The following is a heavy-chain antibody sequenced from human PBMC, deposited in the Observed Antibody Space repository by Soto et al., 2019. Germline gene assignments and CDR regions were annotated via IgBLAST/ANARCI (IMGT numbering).Heavy chain of an antibody. J-gene: IGHJ4*02. CDR3: AYEIRPNDY. CDR1: GLPFSSHA. D-gene: IGHD4-17*01. CDR2: ISISGGNT. Sequence: EVQLLESGGGLVQPGGSLRLSCAASGLPFSSHAMSWVRQAPGKGLEWVSSISISGGNTYYADSVRGRFTISRDNSKNTLYLHMNSLTAEDTAIYYSAYEIRPNDYWGQGTLVTVSS. V-gene: IGHV3-23*01.